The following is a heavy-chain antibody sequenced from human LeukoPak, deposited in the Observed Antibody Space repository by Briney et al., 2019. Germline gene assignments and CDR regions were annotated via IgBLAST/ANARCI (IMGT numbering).Heavy chain of an antibody. V-gene: IGHV1-18*01. J-gene: IGHJ4*02. CDR2: ISAYNGNT. CDR3: ARATGPTGTTVFFQGNYFDY. D-gene: IGHD1-1*01. CDR1: GYTVTSYG. Sequence: GASVKVSCKASGYTVTSYGISWGRRASGQGLEWRGWISAYNGNTNYAQKLQGRVTMTTDTSTSTAYMELRSLRSDDTAVYYCARATGPTGTTVFFQGNYFDYWGQGTLVTVSS.